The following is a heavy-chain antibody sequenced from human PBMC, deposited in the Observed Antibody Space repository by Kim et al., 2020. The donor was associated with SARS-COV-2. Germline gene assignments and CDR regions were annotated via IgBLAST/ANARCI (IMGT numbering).Heavy chain of an antibody. CDR2: ISYDGSNK. D-gene: IGHD4-17*01. J-gene: IGHJ6*02. V-gene: IGHV3-30*18. CDR3: AKGGDYAWDYYYGMDV. CDR1: GFTFSSYG. Sequence: GGSLRLSCAASGFTFSSYGMHWVRQAPGKGLEWVAVISYDGSNKYYADSVKGRFTISRDNSKNTLYLQMHSLRAEDTAVYYCAKGGDYAWDYYYGMDVWGQGNTVTVSS.